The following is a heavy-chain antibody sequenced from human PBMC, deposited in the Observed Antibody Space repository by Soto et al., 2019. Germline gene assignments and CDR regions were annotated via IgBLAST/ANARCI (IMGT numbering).Heavy chain of an antibody. D-gene: IGHD3-10*01. Sequence: QVQLVESGGGVVQPGRSLRLSCAASGFTFSSYGMHWVRQAPGKGLEWVAVIWYDGSNKYYADSVKGRFTISRDNSKNTLYLQMNSLRDEDTAVYYCARAWYYGSGHYGMDVWGQGTTVTVSS. V-gene: IGHV3-33*01. J-gene: IGHJ6*02. CDR2: IWYDGSNK. CDR3: ARAWYYGSGHYGMDV. CDR1: GFTFSSYG.